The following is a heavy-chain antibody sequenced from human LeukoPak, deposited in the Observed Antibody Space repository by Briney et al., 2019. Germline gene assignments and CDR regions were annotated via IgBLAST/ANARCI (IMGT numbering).Heavy chain of an antibody. Sequence: AGGSLRLSCAVSGFTFSGYWMAWVRQAPGKGLEWVSYISSSGGTNFYADSVKGRFTISRDNAKNSLYLQINSLRAEDTAIYYCARATYSGSYFGLWGQGTLVTVSS. V-gene: IGHV3-48*04. D-gene: IGHD1-26*01. CDR1: GFTFSGYW. CDR2: ISSSGGTN. J-gene: IGHJ5*02. CDR3: ARATYSGSYFGL.